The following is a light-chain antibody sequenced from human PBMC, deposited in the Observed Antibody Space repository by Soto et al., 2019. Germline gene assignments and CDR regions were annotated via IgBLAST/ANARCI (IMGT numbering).Light chain of an antibody. CDR1: QSVNSN. V-gene: IGKV3-15*01. Sequence: EMVMTQSPAILSVSPGESATLSCRASQSVNSNYLAWYQQHPGQPPRPLIYGISTRATGIPARFSGSGSGTEFSLTISSLQSEDFAVYDCQQYSKWPITFGQGTRLEIK. CDR3: QQYSKWPIT. J-gene: IGKJ5*01. CDR2: GIS.